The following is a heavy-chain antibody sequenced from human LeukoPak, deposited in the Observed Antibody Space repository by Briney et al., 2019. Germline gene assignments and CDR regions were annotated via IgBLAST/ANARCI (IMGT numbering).Heavy chain of an antibody. CDR2: INPGDGST. J-gene: IGHJ4*02. CDR3: ARPRRYYDSPLAY. Sequence: ASVKVSCKASGYTFSLYYLHWVRQAPGQGPEWMGMINPGDGSTTYRQKFQGRVAMTRDTSISTAYMELSRLRSDDTAVYYCARPRRYYDSPLAYWGQGTLVTAS. D-gene: IGHD3-22*01. CDR1: GYTFSLYY. V-gene: IGHV1-46*01.